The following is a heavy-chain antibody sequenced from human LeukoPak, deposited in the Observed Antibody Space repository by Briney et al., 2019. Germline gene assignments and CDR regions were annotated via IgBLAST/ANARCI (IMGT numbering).Heavy chain of an antibody. CDR3: ARRVREKAPAFDI. CDR1: GGSISSYY. Sequence: SETLSLTCTVSGGSISSYYWSWIRQPPGKGLEWIGRIYTSGSTNYNPSLKSRVTISVDTSKNQFSLKLSSVTAADTAVYYCARRVREKAPAFDIWGQGTMVTVSS. D-gene: IGHD3-10*01. V-gene: IGHV4-4*08. CDR2: IYTSGST. J-gene: IGHJ3*02.